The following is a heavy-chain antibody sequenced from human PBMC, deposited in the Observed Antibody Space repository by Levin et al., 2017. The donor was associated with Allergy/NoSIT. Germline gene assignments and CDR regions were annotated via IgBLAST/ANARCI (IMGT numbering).Heavy chain of an antibody. Sequence: GGSLRLSCAASGFTFSHYAMSWVRQAPGKGLEWVSEISSGGETAYYADSVEGRFTISRDNSRNTVYLQMNSLRAADTAVYYCAKGTAYSSGWYVWFDPWGQGTLVTVSS. CDR3: AKGTAYSSGWYVWFDP. CDR1: GFTFSHYA. CDR2: ISSGGETA. J-gene: IGHJ5*02. V-gene: IGHV3-23*01. D-gene: IGHD6-19*01.